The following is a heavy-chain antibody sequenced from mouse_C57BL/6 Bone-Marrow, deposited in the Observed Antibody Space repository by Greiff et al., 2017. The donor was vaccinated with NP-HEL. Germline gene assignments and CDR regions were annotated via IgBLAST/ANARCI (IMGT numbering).Heavy chain of an antibody. CDR2: IDPSDSYT. V-gene: IGHV1-69*01. D-gene: IGHD2-2*01. Sequence: QVQLQQPGAELVMPGASVKLSCKASGYTFTSYWMHWVKQRPGQGLEWIGEIDPSDSYTNYNQKFKGKSTLTVDKSTSTAYMQLSSLTSEDSAVYYCARSGCDVYWCFDVWGTGTTVTVSS. CDR1: GYTFTSYW. CDR3: ARSGCDVYWCFDV. J-gene: IGHJ1*03.